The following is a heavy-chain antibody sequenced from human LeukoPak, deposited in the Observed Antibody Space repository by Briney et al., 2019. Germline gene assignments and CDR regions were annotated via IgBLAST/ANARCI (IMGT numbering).Heavy chain of an antibody. CDR3: ATVTVINDVLTGPPLDI. CDR2: IFFRGST. V-gene: IGHV4-59*01. D-gene: IGHD3-9*01. CDR1: GGSISSYY. J-gene: IGHJ3*02. Sequence: PSETLSLTCTVSGGSISSYYWSWIRQPPGKGLEWIGYIFFRGSTIYNPSLKSRVTISVDSSKNQFSLKLTSVTAADTAVYYCATVTVINDVLTGPPLDIWGQGTMVTVSS.